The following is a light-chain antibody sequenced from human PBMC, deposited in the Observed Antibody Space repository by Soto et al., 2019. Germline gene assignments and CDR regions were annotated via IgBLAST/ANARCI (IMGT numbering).Light chain of an antibody. V-gene: IGLV2-14*01. CDR3: ISYTGSSTSYV. J-gene: IGLJ1*01. CDR2: EVT. Sequence: VAWYQQFPGKTPKLIIYEVTYRPSGVSHRFSASKSGNTASLTISGLQAGDEADYYCISYTGSSTSYVFGTGTKVTLL.